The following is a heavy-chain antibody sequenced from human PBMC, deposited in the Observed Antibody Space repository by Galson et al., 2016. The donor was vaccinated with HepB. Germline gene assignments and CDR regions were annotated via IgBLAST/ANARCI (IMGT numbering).Heavy chain of an antibody. Sequence: SLRLSCAASGFSITIYSMNWVRQAPGKGLEWVSAIRGSGTDTSYTDSVKGRFTISRDNSKNTLYLQMNSLRAEDTAVYYCAKDQVVWGGTGDYWGQGTLVTVSS. CDR1: GFSITIYS. CDR2: IRGSGTDT. CDR3: AKDQVVWGGTGDY. V-gene: IGHV3-23*01. D-gene: IGHD3-16*01. J-gene: IGHJ4*02.